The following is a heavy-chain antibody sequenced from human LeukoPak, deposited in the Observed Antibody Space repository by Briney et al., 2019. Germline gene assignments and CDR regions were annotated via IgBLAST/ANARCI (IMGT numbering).Heavy chain of an antibody. V-gene: IGHV4-34*01. D-gene: IGHD3-22*01. CDR2: FNHSGST. CDR1: GGSFSGYY. Sequence: SETLSLTCAVYGGSFSGYYWSWIRQPPGKGLEWIGEFNHSGSTNYNPSLKSRVTISVDTSKNQFSLKLSSVTAADTAVYYCARGLPAMIVVVQARGHFDYWGQGTLVTVSS. CDR3: ARGLPAMIVVVQARGHFDY. J-gene: IGHJ4*02.